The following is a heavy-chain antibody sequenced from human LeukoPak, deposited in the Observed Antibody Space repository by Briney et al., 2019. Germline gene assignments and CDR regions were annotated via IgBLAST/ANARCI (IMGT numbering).Heavy chain of an antibody. CDR1: GFTFSSYV. V-gene: IGHV3-30*04. CDR2: ISYDGSNK. D-gene: IGHD2-21*01. CDR3: ARDRGGAHSYYFDY. Sequence: GGSLRLSCAASGFTFSSYVMHWVRQALGKGLEWVAVISYDGSNKYYADSVKGRFTISRDNSKNTLYLQMNSLRAEDTAVYYCARDRGGAHSYYFDYWGQGTLVTVSS. J-gene: IGHJ4*02.